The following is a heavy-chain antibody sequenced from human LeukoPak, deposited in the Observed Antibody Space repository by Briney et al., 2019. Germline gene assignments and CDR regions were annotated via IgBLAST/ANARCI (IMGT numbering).Heavy chain of an antibody. J-gene: IGHJ3*02. V-gene: IGHV3-7*01. Sequence: PGGSLRLSCVASGFTFNSYWMNWVRQTPGRGLEWLANIKQDGSEKYYVDSVKGRFTISRDNAKNSLYLQMNSLRAEDTAVYYCARRGVVVPAAIPWSAFDIWGQGTVVTVSS. CDR2: IKQDGSEK. CDR1: GFTFNSYW. D-gene: IGHD2-2*02. CDR3: ARRGVVVPAAIPWSAFDI.